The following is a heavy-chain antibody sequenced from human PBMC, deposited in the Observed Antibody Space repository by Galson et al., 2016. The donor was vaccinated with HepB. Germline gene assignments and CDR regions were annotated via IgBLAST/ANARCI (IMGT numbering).Heavy chain of an antibody. CDR1: GGSIRRTSDY. D-gene: IGHD6-13*01. V-gene: IGHV4-39*01. Sequence: SETLSLTCSVSGGSIRRTSDYWGWIRQPPGKGLEWIGTVYYSGSTYYNPSLESRVSTSVDAANNQFSLRLSSVTAADTAVYYCAGSPPITYGSRITFAYWGQGALVTVSS. CDR3: AGSPPITYGSRITFAY. J-gene: IGHJ4*02. CDR2: VYYSGST.